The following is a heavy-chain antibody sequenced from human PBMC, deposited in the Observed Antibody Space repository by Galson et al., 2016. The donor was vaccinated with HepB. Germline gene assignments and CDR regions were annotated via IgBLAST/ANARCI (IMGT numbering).Heavy chain of an antibody. D-gene: IGHD3-3*01. Sequence: SLRLSCAASGFTFSNYGIHWVRQTPGQGLEWVAVIWYGGSTKYYADSVKGRFTVSRDNSKTTVYLQMNSLRAEDTAVYYCARGRTFYHYLSAYRPYWFDPWGQGTLVTVSS. CDR2: IWYGGSTK. J-gene: IGHJ5*02. V-gene: IGHV3-33*01. CDR3: ARGRTFYHYLSAYRPYWFDP. CDR1: GFTFSNYG.